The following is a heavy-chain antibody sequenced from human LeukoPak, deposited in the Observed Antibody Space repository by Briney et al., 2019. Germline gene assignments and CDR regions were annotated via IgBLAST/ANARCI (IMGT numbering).Heavy chain of an antibody. CDR1: GGSFSGYY. CDR3: ARGHSAYYGSGSPRSRRFDY. V-gene: IGHV4-34*01. Sequence: KPSETLSLTCAVYGGSFSGYYWSWIRQPPGKGLEWIGEINHSGSTNYDPSLKSRVTISVDTSKNQFSLKLSSVTAADTAVYYCARGHSAYYGSGSPRSRRFDYWGQGTLVTVSS. CDR2: INHSGST. J-gene: IGHJ4*02. D-gene: IGHD3-10*01.